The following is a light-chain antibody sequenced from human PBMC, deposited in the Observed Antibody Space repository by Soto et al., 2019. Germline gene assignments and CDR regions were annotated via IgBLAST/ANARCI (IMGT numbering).Light chain of an antibody. CDR3: QQYNIWPPIT. V-gene: IGKV3-15*01. CDR1: QSVSSN. CDR2: GAY. J-gene: IGKJ5*01. Sequence: EIVMTQSPATLSVSPGERATLSCRAGQSVSSNLAWYQQKPGRAPRLLIYGAYTRAAGVPARLSGSGSGTEFTLTITSLQSEDIALYYCQQYNIWPPITFGQGTRLEIK.